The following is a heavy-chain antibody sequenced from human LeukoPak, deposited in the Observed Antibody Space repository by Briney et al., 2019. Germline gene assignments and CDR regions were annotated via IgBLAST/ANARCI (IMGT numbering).Heavy chain of an antibody. Sequence: PGGSLRLSCAASGFTFSSYWMYWVRQTPGKGLVVVSRMNIDESSISYADSVRGRFTISRDNAKNALYLQMDSLRAEDTAVYYCARATSLQFMGAYDYWGQGTLVTVSS. CDR1: GFTFSSYW. CDR2: MNIDESSI. CDR3: ARATSLQFMGAYDY. V-gene: IGHV3-74*01. D-gene: IGHD1-26*01. J-gene: IGHJ4*02.